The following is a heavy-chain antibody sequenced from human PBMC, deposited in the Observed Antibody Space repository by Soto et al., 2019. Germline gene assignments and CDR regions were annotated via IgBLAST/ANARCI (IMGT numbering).Heavy chain of an antibody. CDR3: ATPHPYAFWSGYYMTD. J-gene: IGHJ4*02. CDR2: ISAYNGNT. D-gene: IGHD3-3*01. Sequence: VKVSCKASGYTFTSYGISWVRQAPGQGLEWMGWISAYNGNTNYAQKLQGRVTMTTDTSTSTAYTELRSLRSDDTAVYYCATPHPYAFWSGYYMTDWGQETLVTVYS. V-gene: IGHV1-18*01. CDR1: GYTFTSYG.